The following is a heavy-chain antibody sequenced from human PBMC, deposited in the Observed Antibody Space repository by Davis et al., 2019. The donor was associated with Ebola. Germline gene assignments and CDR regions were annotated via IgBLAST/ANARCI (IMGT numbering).Heavy chain of an antibody. Sequence: ASVKVSCKASGYTFTGYYMHWVRQAPGQGLDWMGWINPNSGGTNYAQKFQGRVTMTTDTSTSTAYMELRSLRSDDTAVYYCARDGEHCSSTSCSYYYYYYYMDVWGKGTTVTVSS. CDR2: INPNSGGT. CDR3: ARDGEHCSSTSCSYYYYYYYMDV. V-gene: IGHV1-2*02. CDR1: GYTFTGYY. D-gene: IGHD2-2*01. J-gene: IGHJ6*03.